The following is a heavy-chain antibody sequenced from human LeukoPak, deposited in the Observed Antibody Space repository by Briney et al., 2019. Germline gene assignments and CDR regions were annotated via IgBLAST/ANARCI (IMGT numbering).Heavy chain of an antibody. CDR3: ARTTEGGYSYGYFYYYYMDV. V-gene: IGHV4-61*01. CDR1: GGSISSGSYY. D-gene: IGHD5-18*01. CDR2: IYYSGST. Sequence: SETLSLTCTVSGGSISSGSYYWSWIQQPPGKGLEWIGYIYYSGSTNYKSSLKSRVTISVDTSKNQFSLKLSSVTAADTAVYYCARTTEGGYSYGYFYYYYMDVWGKGTTVTISS. J-gene: IGHJ6*03.